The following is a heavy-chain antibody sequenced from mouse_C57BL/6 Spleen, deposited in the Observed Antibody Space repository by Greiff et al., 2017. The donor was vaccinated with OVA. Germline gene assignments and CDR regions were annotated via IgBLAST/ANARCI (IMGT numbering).Heavy chain of an antibody. CDR1: GFTFSSYG. CDR3: ARLTTVVAKAMDY. V-gene: IGHV5-6*01. CDR2: ISSGGSYT. J-gene: IGHJ4*01. D-gene: IGHD1-1*01. Sequence: EVKLQESGGDLVKPGGSLKLSCAASGFTFSSYGMSWVRQTPDKRLEWVATISSGGSYTYYPDSVKGRFTISRDNAKNTLYLQMSSLKSEDTAMYYCARLTTVVAKAMDYWGQGTSVTVSS.